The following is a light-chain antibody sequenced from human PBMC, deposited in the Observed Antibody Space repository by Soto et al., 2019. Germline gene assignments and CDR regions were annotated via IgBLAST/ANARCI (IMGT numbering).Light chain of an antibody. CDR3: QQLKSNLIT. V-gene: IGKV1-9*01. CDR2: AAS. J-gene: IGKJ5*01. CDR1: QTISSW. Sequence: DIQMTQSPSSMSASVGDRVTITCRASQTISSWLAWYQQKPGKAPKLLIYAASTLQSGVPSRFSGSGSGTEFTLTISSLQPEDFATYYCQQLKSNLITFGQGTRLENK.